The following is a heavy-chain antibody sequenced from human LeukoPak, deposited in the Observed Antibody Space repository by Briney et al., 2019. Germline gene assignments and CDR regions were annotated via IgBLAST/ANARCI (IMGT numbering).Heavy chain of an antibody. CDR2: IIPIFGTA. Sequence: VASVKVSCKASGGTFSSYAISWVRQAPGQGLEWMGGIIPIFGTANYAQKFQGRVTITADESTSTAYMELSSLRSEDTAVYYCARDRAYYDSSGPLDYWGQGTLVTVSS. D-gene: IGHD3-22*01. CDR3: ARDRAYYDSSGPLDY. CDR1: GGTFSSYA. J-gene: IGHJ4*02. V-gene: IGHV1-69*13.